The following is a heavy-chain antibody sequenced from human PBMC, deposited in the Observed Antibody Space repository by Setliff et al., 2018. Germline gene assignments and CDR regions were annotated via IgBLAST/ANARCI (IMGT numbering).Heavy chain of an antibody. V-gene: IGHV4-34*01. Sequence: SETLSLTCTVYGGSFSNYYWSWIRQPPGKGLEWIGEINHSGSTKYKSSLKSRVTISVDTPKNQFSLRLHSVTAADTAVYYCARRWNFGPYGSGIHDGFDMWGEGTMVTVSS. CDR3: ARRWNFGPYGSGIHDGFDM. CDR2: INHSGST. J-gene: IGHJ3*02. D-gene: IGHD3-10*01. CDR1: GGSFSNYY.